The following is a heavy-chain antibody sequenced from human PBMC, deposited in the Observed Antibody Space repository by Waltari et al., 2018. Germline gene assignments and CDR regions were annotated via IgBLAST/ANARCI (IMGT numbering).Heavy chain of an antibody. CDR2: IYTSGST. V-gene: IGHV4-4*07. CDR3: ARFRHTVEKRFLEWFTRDYYYGMDV. Sequence: QVQLQESGPGLVKPSETLSLTCTVSGGSISSYYWSWIRQPAGQGLEWIGRIYTSGSTNYNPSLKSRVTMSVDTSKNQFSLKLSSVTAADTAVYYCARFRHTVEKRFLEWFTRDYYYGMDVWGQGTTVTVSS. D-gene: IGHD3-3*01. J-gene: IGHJ6*02. CDR1: GGSISSYY.